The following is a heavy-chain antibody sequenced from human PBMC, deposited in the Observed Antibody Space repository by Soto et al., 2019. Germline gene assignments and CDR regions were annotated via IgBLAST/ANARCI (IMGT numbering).Heavy chain of an antibody. Sequence: PSETLSLTCTLSGGPISSGDYYWSWIRQSQGQRLEYIGYIYYIGNTYYNPSPKTPVSISMHKSKNHPSLKLSPVTAADTAVHYRPPALWSVSAYYYTALDVWAQETPPTDSS. V-gene: IGHV4-30-4*01. D-gene: IGHD1-26*01. CDR3: PPALWSVSAYYYTALDV. J-gene: IGHJ6*02. CDR2: IYYIGNT. CDR1: GGPISSGDYY.